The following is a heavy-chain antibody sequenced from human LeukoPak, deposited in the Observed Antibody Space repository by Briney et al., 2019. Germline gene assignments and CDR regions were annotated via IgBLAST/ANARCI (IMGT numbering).Heavy chain of an antibody. J-gene: IGHJ3*01. D-gene: IGHD4-11*01. V-gene: IGHV3-43D*03. Sequence: GGSLKPSCAASGFTFDDYAMHWVRQAPGKGLEWVSLISWDGGSTYYADSVKGRFTISRDNAKNSLYLQMNSLRAEDTAVYYCARDWYNNSDAFDLWGQGTMVTVSS. CDR2: ISWDGGST. CDR3: ARDWYNNSDAFDL. CDR1: GFTFDDYA.